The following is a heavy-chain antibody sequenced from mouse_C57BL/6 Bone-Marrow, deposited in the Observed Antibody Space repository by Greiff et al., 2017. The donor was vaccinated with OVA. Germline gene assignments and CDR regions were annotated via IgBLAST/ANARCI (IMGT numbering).Heavy chain of an antibody. D-gene: IGHD4-1*01. J-gene: IGHJ3*01. CDR3: ARGGTSPFAY. CDR2: INPSTGGT. Sequence: VQLQQSGPELVKPGASVQISCKASGYSFTGYYMNWVKQSPEKSLEWIGEINPSTGGTTYNQKFKAKATLTVDKSSSTAYMQLKGLTSEDSAVYYCARGGTSPFAYWGQGTLVTVSA. V-gene: IGHV1-42*01. CDR1: GYSFTGYY.